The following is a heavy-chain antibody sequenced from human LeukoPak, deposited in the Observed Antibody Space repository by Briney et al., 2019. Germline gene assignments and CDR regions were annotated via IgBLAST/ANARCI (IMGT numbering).Heavy chain of an antibody. D-gene: IGHD1-7*01. V-gene: IGHV1-18*01. CDR2: ISAYNGNT. J-gene: IGHJ3*02. Sequence: ASVTVSFTASGYTFTSYGISWVRQAPGQGREWMGWISAYNGNTNCAQKLQGRVTITTDTSTSTAYMELRSLRSDDTAVYYCARDARYNWNSGAFDIWGQGTMVTVSS. CDR1: GYTFTSYG. CDR3: ARDARYNWNSGAFDI.